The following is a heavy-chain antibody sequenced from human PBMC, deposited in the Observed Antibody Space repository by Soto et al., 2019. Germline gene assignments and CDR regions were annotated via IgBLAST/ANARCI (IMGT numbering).Heavy chain of an antibody. J-gene: IGHJ5*01. CDR2: ISTTSFTI. D-gene: IGHD2-15*01. Sequence: GGSLRLSCAASGFSFSTYNMDWVRQAPGKGPEWIAYISTTSFTIHYADSVKGRFTISRDNDRNSLYLEMNSLRDEDTAVYYCARDRCYDGTCYSASDSWGQGTLVTVS. CDR1: GFSFSTYN. CDR3: ARDRCYDGTCYSASDS. V-gene: IGHV3-48*02.